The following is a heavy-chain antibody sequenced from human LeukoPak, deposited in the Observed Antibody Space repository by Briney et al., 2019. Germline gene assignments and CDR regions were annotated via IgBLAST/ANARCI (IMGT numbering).Heavy chain of an antibody. CDR1: GYTFTSYG. Sequence: ASVKVSCKASGYTFTSYGISWVRQAPGQGLEWMGWISAYNGNTNYAQKLQGRVTMTTDTSTSTAYMGLRSLRSDDTAVYYCARGVGYCSSTSCPIYFDYWGQGTLVTVSS. D-gene: IGHD2-2*03. J-gene: IGHJ4*02. CDR2: ISAYNGNT. V-gene: IGHV1-18*01. CDR3: ARGVGYCSSTSCPIYFDY.